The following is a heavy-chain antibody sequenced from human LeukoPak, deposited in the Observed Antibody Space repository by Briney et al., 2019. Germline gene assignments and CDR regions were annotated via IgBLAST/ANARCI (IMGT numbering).Heavy chain of an antibody. CDR2: IYTSGST. CDR3: ARAKPTTVTKYYFDY. CDR1: GGSISSYY. Sequence: SETLSLTCTVSGGSISSYYWSWIRQPAGKGLEWIGRIYTSGSTNYNPSLKSRVTMSVDTSKNQFSLKLSSVTAADTAVYYCARAKPTTVTKYYFDYWGQGTLVTVSS. J-gene: IGHJ4*02. D-gene: IGHD4-17*01. V-gene: IGHV4-4*07.